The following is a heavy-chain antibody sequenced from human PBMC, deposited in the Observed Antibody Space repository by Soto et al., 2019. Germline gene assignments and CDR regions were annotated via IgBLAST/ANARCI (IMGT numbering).Heavy chain of an antibody. Sequence: PSETLSLTCAVYCGSFSGYYWSWIRQPPGKGLEWIGEINHSGSTNYNPSLKRRVTISVDTSKNQFSLKLSSVTAADTAVYYCARLAAAGKYYYNYYGMDVWGQATTVTVSS. V-gene: IGHV4-34*01. CDR1: CGSFSGYY. J-gene: IGHJ6*02. CDR2: INHSGST. CDR3: ARLAAAGKYYYNYYGMDV. D-gene: IGHD6-13*01.